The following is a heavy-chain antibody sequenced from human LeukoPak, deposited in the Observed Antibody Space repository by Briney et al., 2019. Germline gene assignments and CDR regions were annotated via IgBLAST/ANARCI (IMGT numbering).Heavy chain of an antibody. CDR2: ISGSNGNT. Sequence: GASVKVSCKAFGYTFTRYGVSWVRQAPGQGLEWIGWISGSNGNTNYAQNFQGRVTMTTDSSTSTAYMELRSLRSDDTAVYYCARGGGWFDPWGQGTLVTVSS. D-gene: IGHD3-16*01. V-gene: IGHV1-18*01. CDR3: ARGGGWFDP. CDR1: GYTFTRYG. J-gene: IGHJ5*02.